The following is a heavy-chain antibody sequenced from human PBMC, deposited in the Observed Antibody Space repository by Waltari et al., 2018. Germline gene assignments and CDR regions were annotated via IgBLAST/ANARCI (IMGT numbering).Heavy chain of an antibody. CDR1: GFTFSSYG. CDR3: AKEGLIAAAGIYYFDY. Sequence: QVQLVESGGGVVQPGGSLRLSCAASGFTFSSYGMHWVRQAPGKGLEWVAFIRYDGSNKYYADSVKGRFTISRDNSKNTLYLQMNSLRAEDTAVYYCAKEGLIAAAGIYYFDYWGQGTLVTVSS. J-gene: IGHJ4*02. V-gene: IGHV3-30*02. D-gene: IGHD6-13*01. CDR2: IRYDGSNK.